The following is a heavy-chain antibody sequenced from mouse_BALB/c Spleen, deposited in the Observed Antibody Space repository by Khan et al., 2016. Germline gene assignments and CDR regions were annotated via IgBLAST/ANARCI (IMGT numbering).Heavy chain of an antibody. V-gene: IGHV3-2*02. J-gene: IGHJ2*01. CDR1: GYSITSGYG. Sequence: EVQLQESGPGLVKPSQSLSLTCTVTGYSITSGYGWNWIRQFPGNKLEWMGYISYSGSTNYNPSPKSRISITRDTSKNQFFLQFNSVTTEDTATYYSARTARIKYWGQGTTLTVSS. D-gene: IGHD1-2*01. CDR2: ISYSGST. CDR3: ARTARIKY.